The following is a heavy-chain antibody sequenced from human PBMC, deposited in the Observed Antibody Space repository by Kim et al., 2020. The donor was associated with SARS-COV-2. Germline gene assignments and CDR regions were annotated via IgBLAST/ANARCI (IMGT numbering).Heavy chain of an antibody. V-gene: IGHV1-2*02. CDR2: INPNSGGT. CDR3: ARGIVATMPNGGY. CDR1: GYTFTGYY. D-gene: IGHD5-12*01. J-gene: IGHJ4*02. Sequence: ASVKVSCKASGYTFTGYYMHWVRQAPGQGLEWMGWINPNSGGTNYAQKFQGRVTMTRDTSISTAYMELSRLRSDDTAVYYCARGIVATMPNGGYWGQGTLVTVSS.